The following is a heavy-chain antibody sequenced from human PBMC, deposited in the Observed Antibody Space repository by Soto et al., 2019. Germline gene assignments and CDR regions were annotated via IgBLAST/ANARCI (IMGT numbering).Heavy chain of an antibody. CDR2: IWYDGSNK. CDR1: GFTFSSYG. D-gene: IGHD6-19*01. Sequence: GSLRLSCAASGFTFSSYGMHWVRQAPGKGLEWVAVIWYDGSNKYYADSVKGRFTISRDNSKNTLYLQMNSLRAEDTAVYYCARDRDSSGWFDPWGQGTLVTVSS. V-gene: IGHV3-33*01. CDR3: ARDRDSSGWFDP. J-gene: IGHJ5*02.